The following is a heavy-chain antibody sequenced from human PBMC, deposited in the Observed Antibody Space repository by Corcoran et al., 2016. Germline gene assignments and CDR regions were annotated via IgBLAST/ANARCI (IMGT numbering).Heavy chain of an antibody. J-gene: IGHJ3*02. CDR1: GFTVSSYS. Sequence: QVHLVESGGGVVQPGRSLSLSCAASGFTVSSYSMHWALQAPGKWLDWVAVLSYDGRNKYYADSVKSRFTISRDNSKNTQYRQMHRLRAEDKGVYYCAKDDSGSYLSAVDIWGQGTMVTVSS. CDR2: LSYDGRNK. V-gene: IGHV3-30*18. CDR3: AKDDSGSYLSAVDI. D-gene: IGHD1-26*01.